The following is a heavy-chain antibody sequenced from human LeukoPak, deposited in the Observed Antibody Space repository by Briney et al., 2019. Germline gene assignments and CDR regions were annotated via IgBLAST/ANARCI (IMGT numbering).Heavy chain of an antibody. CDR3: ARGRVVIPEGPDY. Sequence: GRSLRLSCAASGFTFSSYGMHWVRQAPGKGLEWVALIWYDGSDKYYADSVKGRFTISRDNSKNTLHLQMNSLRAEDTAVYYCARGRVVIPEGPDYWGQGTLVTVSS. CDR2: IWYDGSDK. V-gene: IGHV3-33*01. J-gene: IGHJ4*02. CDR1: GFTFSSYG. D-gene: IGHD3-10*01.